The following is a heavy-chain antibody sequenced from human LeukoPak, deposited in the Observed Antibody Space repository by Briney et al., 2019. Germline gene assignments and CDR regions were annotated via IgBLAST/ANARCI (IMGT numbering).Heavy chain of an antibody. D-gene: IGHD3-10*01. CDR1: GGSISSSSYY. CDR2: IYYSGST. V-gene: IGHV4-39*01. Sequence: PSETLSLTCTVSGGSISSSSYYWGWIRQPPGKGLEWIGSIYYSGSTYYNPSLKSRVTISVDTSKNQFSLKLSSVTAADTAVYYCARFSATYGIYWGQGTLVTVSS. J-gene: IGHJ4*02. CDR3: ARFSATYGIY.